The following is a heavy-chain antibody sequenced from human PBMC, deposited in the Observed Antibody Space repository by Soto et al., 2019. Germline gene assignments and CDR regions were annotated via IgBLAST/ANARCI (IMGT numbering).Heavy chain of an antibody. V-gene: IGHV3-23*01. J-gene: IGHJ6*02. CDR2: ISGSGGST. D-gene: IGHD6-13*01. CDR1: GFTFSSYA. CDR3: AKDQQLVPRYYYYYGMDV. Sequence: GGSLRLSCAASGFTFSSYAMSWVRQAPGKGLEWVPAISGSGGSTYYADSVKGRFTISRDNSKNALYLQMNSLRAEDTAVYYCAKDQQLVPRYYYYYGMDVWGQGTTVTVSS.